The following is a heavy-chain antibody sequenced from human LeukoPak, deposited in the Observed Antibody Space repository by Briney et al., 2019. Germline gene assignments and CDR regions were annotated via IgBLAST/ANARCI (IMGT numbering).Heavy chain of an antibody. CDR1: GGSISSSSYY. CDR2: IYYSGST. J-gene: IGHJ3*02. D-gene: IGHD3-10*01. V-gene: IGHV4-39*07. Sequence: PSETLSLTCTVSGGSISSSSYYWGWIRQPPGKGLEWIGSIYYSGSTYYNPSLKSRVTISVDTSKNQFSLKLSSVTAADTAVYYCASQYYYGSGSYSNPAQYDYDAFDIWGQGTMVTVSS. CDR3: ASQYYYGSGSYSNPAQYDYDAFDI.